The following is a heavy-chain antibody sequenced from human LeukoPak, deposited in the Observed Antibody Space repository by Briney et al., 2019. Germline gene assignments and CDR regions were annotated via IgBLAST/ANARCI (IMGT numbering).Heavy chain of an antibody. CDR3: ARDRSASIAVVTAEIDY. V-gene: IGHV3-21*01. CDR2: ISSSSSYI. CDR1: GFTFSSSG. Sequence: GGSLRLSCAASGFTFSSSGMHWVRQAPGKGLEWVSSISSSSSYIYYADSGKGRFTISRDNAKDSLYLQTNGLRAEDTAVYYCARDRSASIAVVTAEIDYWGQGTLVTVSS. D-gene: IGHD6-19*01. J-gene: IGHJ4*02.